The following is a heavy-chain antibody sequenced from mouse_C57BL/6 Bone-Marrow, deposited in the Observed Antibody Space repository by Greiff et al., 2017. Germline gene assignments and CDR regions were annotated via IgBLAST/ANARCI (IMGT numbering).Heavy chain of an antibody. Sequence: VQLVESGPGLVAPSPSLSISCTVSGFTLTSYGVDWVCQAPGKGLEWLGVIWGVGRTNYNSALNSRLSTSKDNSENQVSLKMISLQTDDTAMYYCAYLLTGKVAYWGQGTLVTVSA. D-gene: IGHD4-1*01. CDR2: IWGVGRT. CDR1: GFTLTSYG. V-gene: IGHV2-6*01. J-gene: IGHJ3*01. CDR3: AYLLTGKVAY.